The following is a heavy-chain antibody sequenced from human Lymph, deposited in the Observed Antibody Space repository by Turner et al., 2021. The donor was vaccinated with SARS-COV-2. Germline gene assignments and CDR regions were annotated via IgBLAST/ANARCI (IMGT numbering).Heavy chain of an antibody. CDR1: GFNVSSNY. V-gene: IGHV3-53*02. J-gene: IGHJ3*02. CDR3: ARDNPHDAFDI. Sequence: ELQLVDTGGGLIQPGGSVRLSCAASGFNVSSNYLSWVRQARGEGVEWVSVIYGGSSTFYADSVRGRFTISRDNSKNTLYLQMNSLRAEDTAVYYCARDNPHDAFDIWGQGTMVTVSS. CDR2: IYGGSST.